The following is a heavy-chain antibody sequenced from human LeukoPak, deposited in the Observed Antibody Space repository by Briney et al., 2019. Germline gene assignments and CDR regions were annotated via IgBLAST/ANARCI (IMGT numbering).Heavy chain of an antibody. V-gene: IGHV4-39*01. CDR3: AGIAAVGTWYFQH. CDR2: IYYSGST. D-gene: IGHD6-13*01. J-gene: IGHJ1*01. CDR1: GGSISSSSYY. Sequence: SETLSLTCTVSGGSISSSSYYWGWIRQPPGKGLEWIGSIYYSGSTYYNPSLKSRVTIPVDTSKNQFSLKLSSVTAADTAVYYCAGIAAVGTWYFQHWGQGTLVTVSS.